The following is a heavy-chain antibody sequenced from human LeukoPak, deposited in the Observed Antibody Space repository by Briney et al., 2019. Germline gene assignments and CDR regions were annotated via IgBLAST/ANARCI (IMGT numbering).Heavy chain of an antibody. CDR3: ARERIAARPHNWFDP. CDR1: GGSVSSGSYY. Sequence: PSETLSLTCAVSGGSVSSGSYYWSWIRQPPGKGLEWIGYIYYSGSTNYNPSLKSRVTISVDTSKNQFSLKLSFVTAADTAVYYCARERIAARPHNWFDPWGQGTLVTVSS. V-gene: IGHV4-61*01. J-gene: IGHJ5*02. CDR2: IYYSGST. D-gene: IGHD6-6*01.